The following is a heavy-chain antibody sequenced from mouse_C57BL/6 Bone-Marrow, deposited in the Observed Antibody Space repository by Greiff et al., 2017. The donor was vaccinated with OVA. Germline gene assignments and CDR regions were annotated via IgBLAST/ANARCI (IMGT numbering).Heavy chain of an antibody. Sequence: QVQLKESGAELARPGASVKLSCKASGYTFTSYGISWVKQRTGQGLEWIGEIYPRSGNTYYNEKFKGKATLTADKSSSTAYMELRSLTSEDSAVYFCATEGLGYDGSWFAYWGQGTLVTVSA. V-gene: IGHV1-81*01. CDR3: ATEGLGYDGSWFAY. D-gene: IGHD2-3*01. CDR1: GYTFTSYG. CDR2: IYPRSGNT. J-gene: IGHJ3*01.